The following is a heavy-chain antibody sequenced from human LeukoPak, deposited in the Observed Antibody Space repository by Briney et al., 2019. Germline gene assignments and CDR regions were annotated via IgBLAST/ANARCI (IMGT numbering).Heavy chain of an antibody. J-gene: IGHJ3*02. D-gene: IGHD3-22*01. Sequence: ASVKVSCKASGYTFTGYYMHCVRQAPGQGLEWMGWINPNSGGTNYAQKFQGRVTMTRDTSISTAYMELSRLRSDDTAVYYCARDGGYYYDSSGYFIWGQGTMVTVSS. CDR3: ARDGGYYYDSSGYFI. V-gene: IGHV1-2*02. CDR2: INPNSGGT. CDR1: GYTFTGYY.